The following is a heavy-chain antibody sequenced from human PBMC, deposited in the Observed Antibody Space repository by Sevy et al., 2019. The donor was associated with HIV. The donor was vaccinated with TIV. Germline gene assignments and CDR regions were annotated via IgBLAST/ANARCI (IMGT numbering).Heavy chain of an antibody. J-gene: IGHJ6*02. D-gene: IGHD5-12*01. V-gene: IGHV4-59*01. CDR3: ARAKEYSGYVDYYYGMDV. Sequence: SETLSLTCTVSGGSISSYYWSWIRQPPGKGLEWIGYIYYSGSTNYNPSLKSRVTISVDTSKNQCPLKLSSVTAADTAVYYCARAKEYSGYVDYYYGMDVWGQGTTVTVS. CDR2: IYYSGST. CDR1: GGSISSYY.